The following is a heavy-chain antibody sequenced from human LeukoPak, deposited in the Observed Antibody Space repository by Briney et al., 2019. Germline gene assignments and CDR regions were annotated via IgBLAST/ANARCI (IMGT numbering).Heavy chain of an antibody. D-gene: IGHD3-22*01. V-gene: IGHV3-49*03. CDR3: TRHQKYYYDSSGYYEVDY. J-gene: IGHJ4*02. CDR1: GFTFGDYA. CDR2: IRSKAYGGTT. Sequence: PGGSLRLSCTASGFTFGDYAMSWFRQAPGKGLEWVGFIRSKAYGGTTEYAASVKGRFTISRDDSKSIAYLQMNSLKTEDTAVYYCTRHQKYYYDSSGYYEVDYWGQGTLVTVSS.